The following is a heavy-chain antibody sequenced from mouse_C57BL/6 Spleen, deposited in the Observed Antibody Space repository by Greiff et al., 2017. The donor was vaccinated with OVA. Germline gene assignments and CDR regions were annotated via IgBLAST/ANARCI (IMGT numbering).Heavy chain of an antibody. Sequence: GGGLVQPKESLKLSCAVLGFSFIPYAMHRVRQAPGKALEWAAGIRSKSNNYETYYADSVKDRFTISRDDSESMLYLQMNNLKTEATAMYDCVRHNYGSSFFDDWGKGTTLTVSS. CDR3: VRHNYGSSFFDD. D-gene: IGHD1-1*01. J-gene: IGHJ2*01. CDR1: GFSFIPYA. V-gene: IGHV10-1*01. CDR2: IRSKSNNYET.